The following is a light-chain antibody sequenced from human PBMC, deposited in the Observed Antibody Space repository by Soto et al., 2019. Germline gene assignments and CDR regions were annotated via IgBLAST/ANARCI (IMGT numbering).Light chain of an antibody. V-gene: IGLV2-23*01. CDR3: CSYADHVV. CDR2: ENT. CDR1: NSDVGNYNL. J-gene: IGLJ2*01. Sequence: QSVLTQPASVSGSPGQSITITCTGINSDVGNYNLVSWYQQHPGKAPKLMIYENTKRPSGVSNRFSGSKSGNTASLTISGLQAEDEANYYCCSYADHVVFGGGTKLTVL.